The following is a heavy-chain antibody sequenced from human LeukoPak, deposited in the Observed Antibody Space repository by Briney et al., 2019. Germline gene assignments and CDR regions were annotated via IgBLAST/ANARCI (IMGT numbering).Heavy chain of an antibody. V-gene: IGHV1-46*01. D-gene: IGHD3-3*01. J-gene: IGHJ4*02. CDR1: GYTFTSYY. Sequence: GASVKVSCKASGYTFTSYYMHWVRQAPGQGLEWMGIFNPSGGSTSYAQKFQGRITMTRDTSTSTVYMELSSLRSEDTAVYYCALNYDFWSGYSYYFDYWGQGTLVTVSS. CDR2: FNPSGGST. CDR3: ALNYDFWSGYSYYFDY.